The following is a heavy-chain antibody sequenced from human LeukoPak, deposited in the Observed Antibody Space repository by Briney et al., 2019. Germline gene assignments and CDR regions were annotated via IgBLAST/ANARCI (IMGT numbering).Heavy chain of an antibody. CDR3: ARVDRYCSSTSCSTFYFDY. J-gene: IGHJ4*02. Sequence: GASVKVSCKASGYTFTSYYMHWVRQAPGQGLEWMGIINPSGGSTSYAQKFQGRVTMTRDTSTSTVYMELSSLRSEDTAVYYCARVDRYCSSTSCSTFYFDYWGQGTPVTVSS. D-gene: IGHD2-2*01. CDR1: GYTFTSYY. V-gene: IGHV1-46*01. CDR2: INPSGGST.